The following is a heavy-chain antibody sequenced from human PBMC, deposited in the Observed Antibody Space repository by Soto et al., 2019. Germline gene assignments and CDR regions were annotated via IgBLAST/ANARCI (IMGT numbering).Heavy chain of an antibody. CDR2: ISYDGTNK. Sequence: QVHLVESGGGVVQPGRSLRLSCAASGFDFKTYTMHWVRQAPGKGLEWVAVISYDGTNKNYEDSVRGRFTVSRDNFNNTVFLQMNSLRPEDTAVYFCARDRIWLRSITRCPDYWGQGSQVTVSS. V-gene: IGHV3-30-3*01. CDR1: GFDFKTYT. J-gene: IGHJ4*02. D-gene: IGHD3-3*01. CDR3: ARDRIWLRSITRCPDY.